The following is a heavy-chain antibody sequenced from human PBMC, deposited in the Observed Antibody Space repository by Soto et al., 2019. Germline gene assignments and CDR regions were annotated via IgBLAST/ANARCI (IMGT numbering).Heavy chain of an antibody. CDR1: GGSFSGYY. V-gene: IGHV4-34*01. CDR2: INHSGST. J-gene: IGHJ5*02. Sequence: SETLSLTCAVYGGSFSGYYWSWIRQPPGKGLEWIGEINHSGSTNYNPSLKSRVTISVDTSKNQFSLKLSSVTAADTAVYYCARHPACDILTGPPNWFDTGGQGTLVT. CDR3: ARHPACDILTGPPNWFDT. D-gene: IGHD3-9*01.